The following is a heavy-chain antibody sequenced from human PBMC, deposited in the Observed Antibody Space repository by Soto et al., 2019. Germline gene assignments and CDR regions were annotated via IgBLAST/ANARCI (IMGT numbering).Heavy chain of an antibody. CDR1: GFTFSSYW. CDR3: ARVRGIRPLGMDV. V-gene: IGHV3-74*01. J-gene: IGHJ6*02. D-gene: IGHD3-10*01. CDR2: INSDGSST. Sequence: EAQLVESGGGLGQPGGSLRLSCAASGFTFSSYWMHRVRQAPGKGLVWVSRINSDGSSTSYADSVKGRFTISRDNAKNTLHLQMNSLRAEDTAVYYCARVRGIRPLGMDVWGQGTTVIVSS.